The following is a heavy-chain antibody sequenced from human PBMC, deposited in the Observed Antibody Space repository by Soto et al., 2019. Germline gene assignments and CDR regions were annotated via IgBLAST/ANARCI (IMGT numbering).Heavy chain of an antibody. D-gene: IGHD2-2*01. V-gene: IGHV4-39*01. CDR1: GGSISSSSYY. Sequence: PSETLSLTCTVSGGSISSSSYYWGWIRQPPGKGLEWIGSIYYSGSTYYNPSLKSRVTISVDTSKNQFSLKLSSVTAADTAVYYCARLPIPGDYYYYYMDVWGKGTTVTVSS. CDR3: ARLPIPGDYYYYYMDV. CDR2: IYYSGST. J-gene: IGHJ6*03.